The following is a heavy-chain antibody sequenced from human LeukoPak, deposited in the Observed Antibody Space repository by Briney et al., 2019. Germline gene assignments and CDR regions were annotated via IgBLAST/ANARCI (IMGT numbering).Heavy chain of an antibody. V-gene: IGHV3-7*01. CDR1: GFNFRDYA. J-gene: IGHJ4*02. Sequence: PGGSLRLSCAGSGFNFRDYAISWFRQAPGKGLEWVASVKKDASEKYYEDSVKGRFTISRDNAKNSLYLQMSSLRVEDTAVYYCARGPPYGSRSDYFDYWGQGTLVTVSA. D-gene: IGHD3-10*01. CDR3: ARGPPYGSRSDYFDY. CDR2: VKKDASEK.